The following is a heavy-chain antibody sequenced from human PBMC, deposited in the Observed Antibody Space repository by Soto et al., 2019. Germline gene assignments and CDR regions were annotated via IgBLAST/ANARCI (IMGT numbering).Heavy chain of an antibody. CDR2: ISGSGSII. CDR3: SRGPESDF. CDR1: GFTFSDYY. V-gene: IGHV3-11*01. J-gene: IGHJ4*02. Sequence: QVQLVDSGGGLVKPGGSLRLSCATSGFTFSDYYMNWIRQAPGKGLEWLSYISGSGSIIYYADSVKGRFTISRDNAKNALYLHLNSLRAEDTAVFYCSRGPESDFWGQGTLVTVSS.